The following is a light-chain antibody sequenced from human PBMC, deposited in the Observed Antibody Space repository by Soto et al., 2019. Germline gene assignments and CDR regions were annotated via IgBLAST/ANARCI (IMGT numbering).Light chain of an antibody. CDR2: GAS. J-gene: IGKJ4*01. CDR3: QQYDNWPPHT. Sequence: EVELTQSPVTLSVSPGDGATLSCRAGQSVGSKVAGYQQRPGQPPRLLIYGASTRATGLPARFSGSGSGTEFTLTISSLQSEDFAVYFCQQYDNWPPHTCGGGTKVDIK. CDR1: QSVGSK. V-gene: IGKV3-15*01.